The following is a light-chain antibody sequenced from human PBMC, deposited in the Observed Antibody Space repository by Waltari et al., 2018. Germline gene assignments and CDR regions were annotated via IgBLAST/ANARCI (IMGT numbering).Light chain of an antibody. Sequence: QSALTQPASVSGSPGQSVTVSCTGSSADVGGFNYVSWYQQHPGNVPKLMSYDVRQRPTGVSDRFSASRSGNTASLTISGLQPEDEADYYCCSYAGRSTWVCGTGTKLTVL. J-gene: IGLJ3*02. CDR1: SADVGGFNY. V-gene: IGLV2-23*02. CDR3: CSYAGRSTWV. CDR2: DVR.